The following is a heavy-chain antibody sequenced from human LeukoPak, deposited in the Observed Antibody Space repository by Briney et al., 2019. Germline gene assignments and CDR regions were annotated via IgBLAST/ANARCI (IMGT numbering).Heavy chain of an antibody. Sequence: GGSLRLSCAASGFTFSSYGMHWVRQAPGKGLEWVAVISYDGSNKYYADSVKGRFTISRDNSKNTLYLQMDSLRAEDTAVYYCATGYGSGSYYNWVLGYWGQGTLVTVSS. J-gene: IGHJ4*02. CDR1: GFTFSSYG. V-gene: IGHV3-30*03. D-gene: IGHD3-10*01. CDR2: ISYDGSNK. CDR3: ATGYGSGSYYNWVLGY.